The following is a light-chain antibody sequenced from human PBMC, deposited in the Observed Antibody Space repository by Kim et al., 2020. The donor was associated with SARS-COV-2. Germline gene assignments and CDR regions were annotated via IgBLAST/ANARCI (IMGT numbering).Light chain of an antibody. V-gene: IGKV1-27*01. Sequence: GDRVTITCRASQGIRNFLVWYQQKPGTAPKLLIFAGSSVQSGVPSRFSGSASGTDFTLTISSLQPEDVATYFCQQYDGAPPTFGQGT. CDR3: QQYDGAPPT. J-gene: IGKJ1*01. CDR2: AGS. CDR1: QGIRNF.